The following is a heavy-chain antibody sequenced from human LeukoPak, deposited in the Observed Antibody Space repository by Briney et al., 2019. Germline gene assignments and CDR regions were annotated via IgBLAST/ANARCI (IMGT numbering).Heavy chain of an antibody. CDR1: GGAISRTGYY. J-gene: IGHJ5*02. Sequence: PETLSLTCAVSGGAISRTGYYWGWIRQPPGKGLEWIGSISYSGSTYYNPSLKSRVTTSVDTSKSQFSLKLTSVTAADTAIYYCARHPLKAYVSDWFDPWGQGTLVTVSS. CDR3: ARHPLKAYVSDWFDP. CDR2: ISYSGST. D-gene: IGHD3-10*02. V-gene: IGHV4-39*01.